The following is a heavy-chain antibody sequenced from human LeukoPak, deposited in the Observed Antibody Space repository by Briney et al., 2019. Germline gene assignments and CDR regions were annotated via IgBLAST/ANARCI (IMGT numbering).Heavy chain of an antibody. CDR2: INPNSGGT. D-gene: IGHD4-23*01. V-gene: IGHV1-2*02. Sequence: ASVKVSCKASGYTFTGYYMHWVRQAPGQGLEWMGWINPNSGGTNYAQKFQGRVTMTRDTSISTAYMELSRLRSDDTAVYYCARDRATVVITTVDYWGQGTLVTVSS. CDR1: GYTFTGYY. CDR3: ARDRATVVITTVDY. J-gene: IGHJ4*02.